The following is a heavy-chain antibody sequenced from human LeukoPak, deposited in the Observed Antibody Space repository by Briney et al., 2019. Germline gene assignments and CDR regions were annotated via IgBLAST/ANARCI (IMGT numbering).Heavy chain of an antibody. V-gene: IGHV4-34*01. Sequence: SETLSLTCSVTGGSLSSYYWSWIRQPPGKGLEWIGEINHSGSTNYNPSLKSRVTISVDTSKNQFSLKLSSVTAADTAVYYCARWVVVTAIADYWGQGTLVTVSS. J-gene: IGHJ4*02. CDR1: GGSLSSYY. D-gene: IGHD2-21*02. CDR2: INHSGST. CDR3: ARWVVVTAIADY.